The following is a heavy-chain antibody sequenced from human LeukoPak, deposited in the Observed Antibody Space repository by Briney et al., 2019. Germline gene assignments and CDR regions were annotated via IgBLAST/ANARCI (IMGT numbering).Heavy chain of an antibody. Sequence: PSETLSLTCAVYGGSFSGYYWSWIRQPPGKGLEWIGEINHSGSTNYNPSLKSRVTISVDTSKNQFSLKLSSVTAADTAVYYCARGTGRRSSGWFNYWGQGTLVTVSS. CDR2: INHSGST. CDR3: ARGTGRRSSGWFNY. D-gene: IGHD6-19*01. CDR1: GGSFSGYY. J-gene: IGHJ4*02. V-gene: IGHV4-34*01.